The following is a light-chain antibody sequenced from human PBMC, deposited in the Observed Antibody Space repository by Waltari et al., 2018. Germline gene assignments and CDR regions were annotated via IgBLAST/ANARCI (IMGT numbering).Light chain of an antibody. CDR3: LLSYHDAVI. J-gene: IGLJ2*01. V-gene: IGLV7-46*01. CDR2: ETS. Sequence: QAVVTQEPSLTVSPGGTVTLTCGSSSGPVTSGHFPYWFQQKPGQAPWTLISETSDRLSWTPARFSGSLLGGKAALTLSDAQPDDDADYYCLLSYHDAVIFGGGTKLTVL. CDR1: SGPVTSGHF.